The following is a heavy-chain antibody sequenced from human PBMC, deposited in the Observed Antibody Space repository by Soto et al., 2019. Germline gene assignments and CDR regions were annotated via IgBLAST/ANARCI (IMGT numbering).Heavy chain of an antibody. CDR2: IYHSGST. Sequence: QLQLQESGSGLVKPSQTLSLTCAVSGGSISSGGYSWSWIRQPPGKGLEWIGYIYHSGSTYYNPSLKCQVTSSVYGSKNQLSLKLSAVTAADSAGYYCARVPSPWAQGTLGAVSS. CDR3: ARVPSP. V-gene: IGHV4-30-2*01. CDR1: GGSISSGGYS. J-gene: IGHJ5*02.